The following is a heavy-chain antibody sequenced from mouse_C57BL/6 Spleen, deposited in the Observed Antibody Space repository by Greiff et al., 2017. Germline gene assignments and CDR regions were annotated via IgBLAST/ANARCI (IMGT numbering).Heavy chain of an antibody. V-gene: IGHV1-82*01. CDR2: IYPGDGDT. Sequence: QVQLKESGPELVKPGASVNISCTASGYAFSSSWMNWVKQRPGKGLEWIGRIYPGDGDTNYNGKFKGKATLTAAKSSSTAYMQLSSLTSEDSAVYFCAREGLYYYGSAPDYWGQGTTLTVSS. CDR3: AREGLYYYGSAPDY. J-gene: IGHJ2*01. CDR1: GYAFSSSW. D-gene: IGHD1-1*01.